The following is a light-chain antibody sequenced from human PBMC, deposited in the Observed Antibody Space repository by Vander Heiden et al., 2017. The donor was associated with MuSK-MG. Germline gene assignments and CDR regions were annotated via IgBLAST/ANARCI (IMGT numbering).Light chain of an antibody. Sequence: ELVLTQSPGTLSLSPGERATLSCRASQSVSSSYLAWYQQRPGQAPRLLIYGASSRATGSPDRFSGSGSGTDFTLTINRLEPEDFAVYYCQQCGSSPPWTFGQGTTVEIK. CDR3: QQCGSSPPWT. V-gene: IGKV3-20*01. CDR1: QSVSSSY. CDR2: GAS. J-gene: IGKJ1*01.